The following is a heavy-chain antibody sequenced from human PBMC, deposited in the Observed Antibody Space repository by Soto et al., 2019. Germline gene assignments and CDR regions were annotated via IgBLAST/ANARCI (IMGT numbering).Heavy chain of an antibody. V-gene: IGHV4-59*01. Sequence: SETLSLTCTVSGGSIRSYYWSWIRQPPGKKLKRIGHFYYSGSTNRNPSIKSRVTISVDTPMNHFSLQLCSLTAADSSFYYCARHYGSGTRLDGFDIWGQGTMVTVSS. CDR2: FYYSGST. CDR1: GGSIRSYY. D-gene: IGHD3-10*01. CDR3: ARHYGSGTRLDGFDI. J-gene: IGHJ3*02.